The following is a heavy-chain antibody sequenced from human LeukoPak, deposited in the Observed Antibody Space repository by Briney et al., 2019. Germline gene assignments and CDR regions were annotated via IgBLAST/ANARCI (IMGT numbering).Heavy chain of an antibody. CDR3: ARVVSPYSGCAFDI. J-gene: IGHJ3*02. V-gene: IGHV3-33*01. CDR2: IWYDGSNK. D-gene: IGHD5-12*01. CDR1: GFSFSSYG. Sequence: GGSLRLSCAASGFSFSSYGMHWVRQAPGKGLEWVAVIWYDGSNKYYADSVKGRFTISRDNSKNTLYLQMNSLRAEDTAVYYCARVVSPYSGCAFDIWGQGTMVTVSS.